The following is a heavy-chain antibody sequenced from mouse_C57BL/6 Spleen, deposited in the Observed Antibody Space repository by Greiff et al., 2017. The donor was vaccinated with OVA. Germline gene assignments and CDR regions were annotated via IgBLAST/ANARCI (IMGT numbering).Heavy chain of an antibody. V-gene: IGHV5-4*03. CDR2: ISDGGSYT. CDR1: GFTFSSYA. J-gene: IGHJ4*01. Sequence: EVKLQESGGGLVKPGGSLKLSCAASGFTFSSYAMSWVRQSPEKRLEWVATISDGGSYTYYPDNVKGRFTISRDNAKNNLYLQMSHLKSEDTAMYYCARGLYYDYDGYAMDYWGQGTSVTVSS. D-gene: IGHD2-4*01. CDR3: ARGLYYDYDGYAMDY.